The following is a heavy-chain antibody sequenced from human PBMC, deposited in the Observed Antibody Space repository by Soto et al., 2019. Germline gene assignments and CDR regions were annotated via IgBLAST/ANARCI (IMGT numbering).Heavy chain of an antibody. CDR3: AREDSIIIPAASDF. Sequence: GGSLRLSCTVSGFAFNNYGINWVRQAPGKGLEWVPSISKSDYTYYSDSVTGRFTISRDNAKNSVSLQMNTLRVEDTAVYYCAREDSIIIPAASDFWGQGTLVTVS. CDR1: GFAFNNYG. J-gene: IGHJ4*02. CDR2: ISKSDYT. D-gene: IGHD2-2*01. V-gene: IGHV3-21*01.